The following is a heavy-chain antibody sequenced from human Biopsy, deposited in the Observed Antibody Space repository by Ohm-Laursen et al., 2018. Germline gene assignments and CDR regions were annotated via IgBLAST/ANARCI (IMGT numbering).Heavy chain of an antibody. CDR1: GGSISSDY. CDR3: ARATNSTGWPYYYFYGMDV. D-gene: IGHD2/OR15-2a*01. CDR2: LYYSGST. J-gene: IGHJ6*02. V-gene: IGHV4-59*01. Sequence: TLSLTCTVSGGSISSDYWSWIRQTPGKGLEWIGDLYYSGSTNYNPSLKSRVTISVDTSKNQFSLRLNSVTAADAAVYYCARATNSTGWPYYYFYGMDVWGQGTTVTVSS.